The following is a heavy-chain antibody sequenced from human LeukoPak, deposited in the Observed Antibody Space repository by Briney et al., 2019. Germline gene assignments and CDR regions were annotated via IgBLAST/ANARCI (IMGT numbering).Heavy chain of an antibody. Sequence: ASVKVSCKASGYTFTGYYMHWVRQAPGQGLEWMGWINPNSGGTNYAQKFQGRVTITADESTSTAYMELSSLRSEDTAVYYCARAAQTTVTTGGLDWFDPWGQGTLVTVSS. J-gene: IGHJ5*02. D-gene: IGHD4-17*01. CDR2: INPNSGGT. CDR1: GYTFTGYY. CDR3: ARAAQTTVTTGGLDWFDP. V-gene: IGHV1-2*02.